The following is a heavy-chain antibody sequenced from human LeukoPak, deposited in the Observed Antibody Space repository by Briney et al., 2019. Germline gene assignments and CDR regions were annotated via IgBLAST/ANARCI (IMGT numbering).Heavy chain of an antibody. CDR2: IYYSGST. J-gene: IGHJ4*02. D-gene: IGHD3-10*01. CDR3: ARVRMVRGVMGFDY. CDR1: GGSFSGYY. Sequence: PSETLSLTCAVYGGSFSGYYWSWIRQPPGKGLEWIGYIYYSGSTNYNPSLKSRVTISVDTSKNQFSLKLSSVTAADTAVYYCARVRMVRGVMGFDYWGQGTLVTVSS. V-gene: IGHV4-59*01.